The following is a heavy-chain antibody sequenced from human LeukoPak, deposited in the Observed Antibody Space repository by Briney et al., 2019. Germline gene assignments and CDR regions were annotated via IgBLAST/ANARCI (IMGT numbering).Heavy chain of an antibody. Sequence: SETLSLTCAVYGGSFSGYYWSWIRQPPGKGLEWIGEINHSGSTNYNPSLKSRVTISVDTSKNQFSLKLSSVTAADTAAYYCASWFGELFGNNWFDPWGQGTLVTVSS. CDR2: INHSGST. J-gene: IGHJ5*02. CDR1: GGSFSGYY. D-gene: IGHD3-10*01. V-gene: IGHV4-34*01. CDR3: ASWFGELFGNNWFDP.